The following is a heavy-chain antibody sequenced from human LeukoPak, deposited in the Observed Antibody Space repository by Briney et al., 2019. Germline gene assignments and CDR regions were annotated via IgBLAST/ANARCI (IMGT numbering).Heavy chain of an antibody. CDR1: GFTVSSNY. CDR2: IYSGGST. D-gene: IGHD3-22*01. Sequence: GGSLRLSCAASGFTVSSNYMSWVRQAPGKGLEWVSVIYSGGSTYYADSVKGRFTISRDNSKNTLYLQMNSLRAEDTAVYYCASTNSSGYQYDYWGQGTLVTVSS. CDR3: ASTNSSGYQYDY. V-gene: IGHV3-66*01. J-gene: IGHJ4*02.